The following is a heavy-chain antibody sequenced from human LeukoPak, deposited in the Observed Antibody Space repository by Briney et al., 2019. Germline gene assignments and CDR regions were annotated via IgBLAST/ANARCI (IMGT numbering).Heavy chain of an antibody. D-gene: IGHD4-17*01. J-gene: IGHJ4*02. CDR2: ISYDGSNK. CDR1: GFTFSSYA. CDR3: ARETGSAVGSTDVDY. Sequence: PGRSLRLSCAASGFTFSSYAMHWVRQAPGKGLEWVAVISYDGSNKYYADSVKGRFTISRDNSKNTLYLQMNSLRAEDTAVYYCARETGSAVGSTDVDYWGQGTLVTVSS. V-gene: IGHV3-30-3*01.